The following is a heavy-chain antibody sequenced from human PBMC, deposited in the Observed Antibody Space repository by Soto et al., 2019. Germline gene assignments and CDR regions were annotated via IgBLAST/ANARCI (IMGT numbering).Heavy chain of an antibody. D-gene: IGHD2-2*01. CDR2: ITSSGSIM. V-gene: IGHV3-11*01. Sequence: VNPTQTLTLTCTFSGFSLSTSGMCVSWIRQPPGKGLECLSYITSSGSIMYYADSVKGRFTVSRDNAKNSLYLQMSSLRADDTAVYYCARAPSGSGGSTSCYDYWGLGTLVTVSS. CDR3: ARAPSGSGGSTSCYDY. J-gene: IGHJ4*02. CDR1: GFSLSTSG.